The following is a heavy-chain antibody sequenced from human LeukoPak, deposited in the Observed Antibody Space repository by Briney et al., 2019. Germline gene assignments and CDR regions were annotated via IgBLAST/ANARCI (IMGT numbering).Heavy chain of an antibody. CDR3: AKGSVRGPSAFDI. CDR1: GFTFSSYG. D-gene: IGHD3-10*01. V-gene: IGHV3-23*01. J-gene: IGHJ3*02. Sequence: GGSLRLSCAASGFTFSSYGMSWVRQAPGKGLEWVSAISGSGGSTYYADSVKGRFTISRDNSKNTLYLQMNSLRAEDTAVYYCAKGSVRGPSAFDIWGQGTMVTVSS. CDR2: ISGSGGST.